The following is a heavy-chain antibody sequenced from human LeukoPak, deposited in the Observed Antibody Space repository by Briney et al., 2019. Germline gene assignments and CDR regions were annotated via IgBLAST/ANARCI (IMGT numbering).Heavy chain of an antibody. V-gene: IGHV3-21*04. Sequence: PGGSLRLSCAASGFTFSSYSMNWVRQAPGKGLEWVSSISSSSSYIYYADSVKGRFTISRDDSENTLYLQMNRLRADDAAVYHCAREHSLVAIHDAFDIWGQGTMVTVSS. CDR3: AREHSLVAIHDAFDI. D-gene: IGHD5-12*01. J-gene: IGHJ3*02. CDR2: ISSSSSYI. CDR1: GFTFSSYS.